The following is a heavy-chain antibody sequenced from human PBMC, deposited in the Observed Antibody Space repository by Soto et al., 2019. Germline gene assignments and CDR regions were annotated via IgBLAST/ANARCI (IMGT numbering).Heavy chain of an antibody. V-gene: IGHV4-4*02. J-gene: IGHJ4*02. CDR1: GGSFTSNNW. Sequence: SETLSLTCAVSGGSFTSNNWWTWVRQPTGQGVEGIGEIYRTGSTRYNPSLKSRVTISLDKSENQFSLKVTSLTAADTAVYYCASRYPGTSVDYWGQGTLVTVSS. D-gene: IGHD1-7*01. CDR2: IYRTGST. CDR3: ASRYPGTSVDY.